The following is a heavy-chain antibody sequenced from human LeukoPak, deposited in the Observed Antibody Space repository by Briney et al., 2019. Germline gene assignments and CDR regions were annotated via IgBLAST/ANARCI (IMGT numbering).Heavy chain of an antibody. V-gene: IGHV3-23*01. CDR1: GFTFSSYG. CDR3: AKDAGSFSNYYYNYKDV. D-gene: IGHD2-15*01. J-gene: IGHJ6*03. CDR2: ISGSGGST. Sequence: GGSLRLSCAASGFTFSSYGMSWVRQAPGKGLEWVSAISGSGGSTYYADSVKGRFIISRDNSKNTLYLQMNSLRAEDTAVYYCAKDAGSFSNYYYNYKDVWGKGTTVTISS.